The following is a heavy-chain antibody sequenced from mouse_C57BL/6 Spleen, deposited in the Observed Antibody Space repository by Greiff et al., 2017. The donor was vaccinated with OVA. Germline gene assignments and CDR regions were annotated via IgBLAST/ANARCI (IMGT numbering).Heavy chain of an antibody. Sequence: QVQLQQPGAELVKPGASVKLSCTASGYTFTSYWITWVKQRPGQGLEWIGDIYPGSGSTNYNEKFKSKATLTVDTSSSTAYMQLSCLASEDSAVYYCARGMGYDYAMDYWGQGTSLTVSS. V-gene: IGHV1-55*01. CDR3: ARGMGYDYAMDY. J-gene: IGHJ4*01. CDR2: IYPGSGST. CDR1: GYTFTSYW. D-gene: IGHD2-3*01.